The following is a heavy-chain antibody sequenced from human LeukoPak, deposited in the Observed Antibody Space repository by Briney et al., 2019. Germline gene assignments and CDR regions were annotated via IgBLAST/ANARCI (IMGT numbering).Heavy chain of an antibody. Sequence: SVKVSCKASGGTFRNYALSWVRQAPGQGLEWMGGLIPLFGRAEYAQKFQGRVTIIADEATNTAYLELSSLTSDDTAIYYCASPRENNDYYFDYWGQGTLVTVST. D-gene: IGHD5-24*01. V-gene: IGHV1-69*13. CDR1: GGTFRNYA. CDR2: LIPLFGRA. CDR3: ASPRENNDYYFDY. J-gene: IGHJ4*02.